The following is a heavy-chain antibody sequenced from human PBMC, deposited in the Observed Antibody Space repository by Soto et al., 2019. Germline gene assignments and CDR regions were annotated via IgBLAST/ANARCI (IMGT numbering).Heavy chain of an antibody. CDR1: GYTFTESY. V-gene: IGHV1-2*02. Sequence: ASVKVSCKASGYTFTESYLYWVRQAPGQGPEWLGGINPRTGDTNQAQKFQGRVTMTRDMSLTTAYMELHRLTADDTAVYYCARDPIGGGAPYYFDYWGQGSLVTVSS. CDR3: ARDPIGGGAPYYFDY. J-gene: IGHJ4*02. CDR2: INPRTGDT. D-gene: IGHD3-16*01.